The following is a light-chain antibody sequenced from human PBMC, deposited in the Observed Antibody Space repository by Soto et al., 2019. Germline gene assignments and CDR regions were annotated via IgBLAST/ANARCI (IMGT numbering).Light chain of an antibody. Sequence: IQLTQSPSSLSASVGDRVTITCRTSQNVNRYLNWYQEQPGKAPKLLIYAASILQSGVPSRFSGSGSGTDFTLAISSLHPEDFTTYYCQQSYGIPQTFGSGTKVEIK. CDR3: QQSYGIPQT. J-gene: IGKJ4*02. CDR1: QNVNRY. V-gene: IGKV1-39*01. CDR2: AAS.